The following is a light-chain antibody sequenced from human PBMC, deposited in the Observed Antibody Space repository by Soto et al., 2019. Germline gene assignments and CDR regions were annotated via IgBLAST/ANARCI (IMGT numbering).Light chain of an antibody. CDR2: DAS. CDR1: QSINIW. J-gene: IGKJ1*01. CDR3: QQYKSYSWT. Sequence: DIHMTQSPSTLSASVGDRVTITCRASQSINIWLAWYQQKPGKAPKVLIYDASSLKSGVPSRFSGSGSGTEFTLTISSLQPDDFATYYCQQYKSYSWTFGQGTKVDIK. V-gene: IGKV1-5*01.